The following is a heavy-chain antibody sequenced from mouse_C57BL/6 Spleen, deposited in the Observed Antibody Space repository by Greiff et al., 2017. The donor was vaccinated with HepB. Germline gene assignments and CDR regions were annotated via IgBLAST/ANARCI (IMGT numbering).Heavy chain of an antibody. CDR3: ARAGLRDAMDY. D-gene: IGHD2-4*01. CDR1: GYTFTDYY. Sequence: VQLKQSGPELVKPGASVKISCKASGYTFTDYYMNWVKQSHGKSLEWIGDINPNNGGTSYNQKFKGKATLTVDKSSSTAYMELRSLTSEDSAVYYCARAGLRDAMDYWGQGTSVTVSS. J-gene: IGHJ4*01. V-gene: IGHV1-26*01. CDR2: INPNNGGT.